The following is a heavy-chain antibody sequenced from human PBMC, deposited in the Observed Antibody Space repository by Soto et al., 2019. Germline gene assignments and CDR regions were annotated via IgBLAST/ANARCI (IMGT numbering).Heavy chain of an antibody. J-gene: IGHJ5*02. CDR3: XXGGEWLRFFGWFDP. D-gene: IGHD5-12*01. V-gene: IGHV4-59*01. Sequence: QVQLQESGPGLVKPSETLSLTCTVSGGSISSYYWSWIRQPPGKGLEWIGYIYYSGSTNYNPSLKSRVTISVDTSKNQFSLKLSSVTAADTAVYXCXXGGEWLRFFGWFDPWGQGTLVTVSS. CDR2: IYYSGST. CDR1: GGSISSYY.